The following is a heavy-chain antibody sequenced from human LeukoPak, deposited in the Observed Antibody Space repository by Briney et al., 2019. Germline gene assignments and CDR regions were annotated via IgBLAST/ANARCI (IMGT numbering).Heavy chain of an antibody. J-gene: IGHJ4*02. CDR1: GFTFSSYS. CDR3: AREVDSSGWWGNIDY. V-gene: IGHV3-21*01. D-gene: IGHD6-19*01. Sequence: KPGGSLRLSCTASGFTFSSYSMNWVRQAPGKGLEWVSSISSSSSYIYYADSVKGRFNICIENAKNSLYLQMNSLRAEDTAVYYCAREVDSSGWWGNIDYWGQGTLVTVSS. CDR2: ISSSSSYI.